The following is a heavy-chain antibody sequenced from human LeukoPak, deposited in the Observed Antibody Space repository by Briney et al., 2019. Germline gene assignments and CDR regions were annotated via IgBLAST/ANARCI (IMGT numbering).Heavy chain of an antibody. CDR3: ARVSQYETTVTTGYYFDY. Sequence: ASVKVSCKASGYTFTSYGISWVRQAPGQGLEWMGWISAYNGNTNYAQKLQGRVTMTTDTSTSTAYMELRSLRSDDTAVYYCARVSQYETTVTTGYYFDYWGQGTLVTVSS. J-gene: IGHJ4*02. V-gene: IGHV1-18*01. CDR1: GYTFTSYG. D-gene: IGHD4-17*01. CDR2: ISAYNGNT.